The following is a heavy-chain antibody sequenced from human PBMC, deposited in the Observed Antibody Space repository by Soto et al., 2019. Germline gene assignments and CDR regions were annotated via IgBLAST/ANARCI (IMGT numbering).Heavy chain of an antibody. V-gene: IGHV4-39*01. CDR2: TYYNGNA. CDR1: GGSIDRSNYY. Sequence: SETLSLTCNVSGGSIDRSNYYWDWFRQPPGKGLEWIGTTYYNGNAYYNPSLKSRVSMSVDTSKNQFSLKLVSVTAADTAVYYCARHFVAVVIKGWGYWGQGTLVTVS. J-gene: IGHJ4*02. CDR3: ARHFVAVVIKGWGY. D-gene: IGHD3-10*01.